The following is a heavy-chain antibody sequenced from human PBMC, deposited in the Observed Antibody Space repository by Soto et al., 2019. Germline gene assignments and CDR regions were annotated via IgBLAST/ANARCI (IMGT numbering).Heavy chain of an antibody. V-gene: IGHV5-51*01. CDR3: ARISPSYPYFYYGMDV. D-gene: IGHD3-10*01. J-gene: IGHJ6*02. CDR1: GYSFVTHG. CDR2: IYPYGSET. Sequence: GESLKISCEGSGYSFVTHGIGWVRQMPGKGLEWIGIIYPYGSETTYSPAFQGHVTISADKSTNTAYLQWSSLKASDTAIYYCARISPSYPYFYYGMDVCGQGTTVTVSS.